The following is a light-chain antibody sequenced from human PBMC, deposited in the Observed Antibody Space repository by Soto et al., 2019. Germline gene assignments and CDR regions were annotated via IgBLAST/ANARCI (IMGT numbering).Light chain of an antibody. V-gene: IGKV1-5*03. CDR1: ESISSW. J-gene: IGKJ2*01. CDR3: QHFYNYVYT. CDR2: KAS. Sequence: DIQMTQSPSTLSASVGDRVTITCRTSESISSWLAWYQHKSGSAPKLLIYKASTSNSGVPSRFTGSGSGAEFNLTISRLQPEDFATYYCQHFYNYVYTFGQGTRLEIK.